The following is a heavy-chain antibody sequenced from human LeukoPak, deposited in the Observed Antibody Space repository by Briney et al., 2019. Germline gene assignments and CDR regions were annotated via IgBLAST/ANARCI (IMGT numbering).Heavy chain of an antibody. CDR3: ASSLGIEVAGPLDY. J-gene: IGHJ4*02. V-gene: IGHV3-30*04. Sequence: PGGSLRLSCAASGFTFSSYAMHWVRQDPGKGLEWVAVISYDGSNKYYADSVKGRFTISRDNSKNTLYLQMNSLRAEDTAVYYCASSLGIEVAGPLDYWGQGTLVTVSS. CDR2: ISYDGSNK. CDR1: GFTFSSYA. D-gene: IGHD6-19*01.